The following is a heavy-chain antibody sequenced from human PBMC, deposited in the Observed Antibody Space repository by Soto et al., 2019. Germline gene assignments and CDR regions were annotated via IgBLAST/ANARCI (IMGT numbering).Heavy chain of an antibody. CDR1: GYSFTSYD. V-gene: IGHV1-8*01. CDR2: MNPNSGNT. CDR3: ARVSRGSSSEDFQH. Sequence: QVQLVQSGAEVKKPGASVKVSCKASGYSFTSYDINWVRQATGQGLEWMGWMNPNSGNTGYAQKFRGRVTMTRNTSISTDYMELRSLRSEDTAGYYCARVSRGSSSEDFQHWGQGTLVTVSS. J-gene: IGHJ1*01. D-gene: IGHD6-6*01.